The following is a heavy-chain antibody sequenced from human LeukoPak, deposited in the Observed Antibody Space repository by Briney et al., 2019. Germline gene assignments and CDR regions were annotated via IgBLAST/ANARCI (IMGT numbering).Heavy chain of an antibody. V-gene: IGHV4-38-2*01. CDR3: ARGGYYYSPGMYFDY. D-gene: IGHD3-22*01. CDR1: GGSFTGFY. CDR2: MYHSGST. Sequence: PETLSLTCAVYGGSFTGFYWGSIRQSPGQRVEWFGSMYHSGSTYYNPSLKRRVTISVDTSTNQFSLNLCSVTAADMAVYYCARGGYYYSPGMYFDYWGQGNLVTVSS. J-gene: IGHJ4*02.